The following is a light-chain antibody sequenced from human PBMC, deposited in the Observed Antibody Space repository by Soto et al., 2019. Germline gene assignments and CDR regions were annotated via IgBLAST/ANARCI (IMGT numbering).Light chain of an antibody. J-gene: IGLJ1*01. CDR2: GNT. Sequence: QSVLTQPPSVSGAPGQTVAISCTGSSSNIGAGFDVHWYQQVPGTAPKLVLYGNTNRPSGVPDRFSGSRSGSSASLDITGLQAEDAADYYCQSYDSSLTGSVFGTGTKLTVL. CDR1: SSNIGAGFD. CDR3: QSYDSSLTGSV. V-gene: IGLV1-40*01.